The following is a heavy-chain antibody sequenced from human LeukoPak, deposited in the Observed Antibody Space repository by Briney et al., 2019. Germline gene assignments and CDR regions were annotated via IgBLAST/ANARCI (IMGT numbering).Heavy chain of an antibody. D-gene: IGHD2-15*01. V-gene: IGHV1-18*04. Sequence: GASVKVSCKASGYTFTGYYMHWVRQAPGQGLEWMGWISAYNGNTNYAQKLQGRVTMTTDTSTSTAYMELRSLRSDDTAVYYCARDGCSGGSCYPGGFDYYYYVDVWGKGTTVTISS. CDR1: GYTFTGYY. CDR2: ISAYNGNT. CDR3: ARDGCSGGSCYPGGFDYYYYVDV. J-gene: IGHJ6*03.